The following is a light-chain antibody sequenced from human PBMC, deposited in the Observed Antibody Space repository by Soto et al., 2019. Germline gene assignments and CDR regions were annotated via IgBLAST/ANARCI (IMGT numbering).Light chain of an antibody. V-gene: IGKV1-27*01. J-gene: IGKJ4*01. Sequence: DIQMTQSPSSLSASVGDRVTITCRASQDISNSLAWYQQKPGKVPTVLIYAASILQSGVPARFSGSGSGTDFTLTISSLQPEDVATYYCHKYNSAPLTFGGGTKVEI. CDR3: HKYNSAPLT. CDR1: QDISNS. CDR2: AAS.